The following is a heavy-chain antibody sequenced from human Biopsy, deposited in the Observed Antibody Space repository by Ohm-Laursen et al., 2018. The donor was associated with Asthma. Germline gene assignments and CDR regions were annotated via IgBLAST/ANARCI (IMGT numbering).Heavy chain of an antibody. D-gene: IGHD3-9*01. CDR2: INAANGNT. V-gene: IGHV1-3*01. CDR1: GYTFINYA. CDR3: ARTYFDFLTGQVHDAFAM. J-gene: IGHJ3*02. Sequence: ATVKISCKASGYTFINYAIHWVRQTPGHSLEWMGWINAANGNTKYSQKFQGRLTISRDTSASTAYMDLSSLRSEDTAVYYCARTYFDFLTGQVHDAFAMWGQGTMVAVSS.